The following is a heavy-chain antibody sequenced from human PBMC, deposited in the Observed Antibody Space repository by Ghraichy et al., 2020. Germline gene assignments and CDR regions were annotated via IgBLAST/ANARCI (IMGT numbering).Heavy chain of an antibody. CDR2: IYSGGST. CDR3: ARDRGSLGYCSSTSCSGFFWYFDL. J-gene: IGHJ2*01. D-gene: IGHD2-2*01. Sequence: GGSLRLSCAASGFTVSSNYMSWVRQAPGKGLEWVSVIYSGGSTYYADSVKGRFTISRDNSKNTLYLQMNSLRAEDTAVYYCARDRGSLGYCSSTSCSGFFWYFDLWGRGTLVTVSS. CDR1: GFTVSSNY. V-gene: IGHV3-53*01.